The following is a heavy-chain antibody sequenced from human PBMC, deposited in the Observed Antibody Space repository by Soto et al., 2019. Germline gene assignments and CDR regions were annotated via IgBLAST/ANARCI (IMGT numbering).Heavy chain of an antibody. CDR1: GGTLRSHA. CDR3: AGEVEMPYYHGMDV. J-gene: IGHJ6*02. Sequence: QVQLVQSGDEVKKPGSSVRVSCKASGGTLRSHAINWVRQAPGQGIEWMGGIIPIFGSPYYAQKFQSRVTSTADESSITASMERSSLRSEDTAVYYCAGEVEMPYYHGMDVGGQGTTVTFAS. D-gene: IGHD2-2*01. CDR2: IIPIFGSP. V-gene: IGHV1-69*01.